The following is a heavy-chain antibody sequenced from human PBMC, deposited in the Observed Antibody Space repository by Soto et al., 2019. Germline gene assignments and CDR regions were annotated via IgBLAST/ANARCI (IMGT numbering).Heavy chain of an antibody. V-gene: IGHV3-23*01. D-gene: IGHD3-10*01. CDR3: AKKVNSGSGSQYFDY. J-gene: IGHJ4*02. Sequence: EVHLLESGGGLVQPGGSLRLSCVASGFTFRTYSMSWVRQAPGKGLEWVSGFRAGGDDGTTYYADSVKGRFTISRDNSKNTLFLQMNSLRAEDTAIYYCAKKVNSGSGSQYFDYFGQGTLVTVSS. CDR2: FRAGGDDGTT. CDR1: GFTFRTYS.